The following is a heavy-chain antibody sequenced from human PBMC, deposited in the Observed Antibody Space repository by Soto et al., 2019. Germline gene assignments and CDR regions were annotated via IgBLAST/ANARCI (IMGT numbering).Heavy chain of an antibody. CDR3: AKLTMVPYYGMNV. J-gene: IGHJ6*02. V-gene: IGHV3-23*01. CDR1: GFTFSSYA. D-gene: IGHD3-10*01. CDR2: ISGSGGST. Sequence: GGSLRRSFAASGFTFSSYAMSWVRQAPGKVLELVSAISGSGGSTYYADSVKGRFTISRDNSNKTLYLQMNSLRTEAPAVYYCAKLTMVPYYGMNVWGQGTTVTVSS.